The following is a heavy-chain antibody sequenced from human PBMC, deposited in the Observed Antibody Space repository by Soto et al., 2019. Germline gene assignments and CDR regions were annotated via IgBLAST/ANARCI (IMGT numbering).Heavy chain of an antibody. Sequence: QPPGKGLEWIGYIYYSGSTYYNPSLKSRVTISIDTSTNQFSLKLSSVTAADTAVYYCVREATMVRGVTNWGQGTLVTV. V-gene: IGHV4-30-4*01. D-gene: IGHD3-10*01. CDR3: VREATMVRGVTN. CDR2: IYYSGST. J-gene: IGHJ4*02.